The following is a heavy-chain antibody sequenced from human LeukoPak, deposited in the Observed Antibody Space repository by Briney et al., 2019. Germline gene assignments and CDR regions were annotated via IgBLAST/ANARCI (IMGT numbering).Heavy chain of an antibody. D-gene: IGHD6-13*01. CDR3: ARGYSSSWYPFDFDY. CDR2: VYHSGST. V-gene: IGHV4-4*02. Sequence: PSGTLSLTCAVSGGSISSSNWWSWVRQPPGKGLEWIGEVYHSGSTNYNPSLKSRVTISVDKSKNQFSLKLSSVTAADTAVYYCARGYSSSWYPFDFDYWGQGTLVTVSS. J-gene: IGHJ4*02. CDR1: GGSISSSNW.